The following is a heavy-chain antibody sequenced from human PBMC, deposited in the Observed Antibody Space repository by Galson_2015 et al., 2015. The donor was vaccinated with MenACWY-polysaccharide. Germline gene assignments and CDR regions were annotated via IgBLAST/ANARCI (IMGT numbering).Heavy chain of an antibody. CDR2: ISSSSSYI. CDR1: GFTFSSYS. J-gene: IGHJ4*02. CDR3: ARDPLTYCGGDCYSDY. Sequence: SLRLSCAASGFTFSSYSMNWVRQAPGKGLEWVSSISSSSSYIYYADSVKGRFTISRDNAKNSLYLQMNSLRAEDTAVYYCARDPLTYCGGDCYSDYWGQGTLVTVSS. V-gene: IGHV3-21*01. D-gene: IGHD2-21*01.